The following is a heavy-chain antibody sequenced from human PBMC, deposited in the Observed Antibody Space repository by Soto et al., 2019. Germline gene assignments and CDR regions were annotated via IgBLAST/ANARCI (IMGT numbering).Heavy chain of an antibody. Sequence: ASVKVSCKASGYTFTSYGISWVRQAPGQGLEWMGGISAYNGNTNYAQKLQGRVTITADTSTSTAYMELSSLRSEDTAVYYCAGWEQQLDPFAYYYGMDVWGQGTTVTVSS. V-gene: IGHV1-18*01. D-gene: IGHD6-13*01. CDR1: GYTFTSYG. J-gene: IGHJ6*02. CDR2: ISAYNGNT. CDR3: AGWEQQLDPFAYYYGMDV.